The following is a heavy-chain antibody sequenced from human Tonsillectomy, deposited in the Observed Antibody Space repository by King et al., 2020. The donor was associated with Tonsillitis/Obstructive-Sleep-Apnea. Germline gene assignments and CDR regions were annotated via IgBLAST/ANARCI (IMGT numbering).Heavy chain of an antibody. V-gene: IGHV5-10-1*03. CDR2: IDPSDSYT. Sequence: QLVQSGAEVKKPGESLRMSCKGSGYSFTNYWINWVRQMPGKGLEWMGRIDPSDSYTNYSPSFQGHVTISADKSISTAYLQWSSLKASDTAMYYCATYYYDSSSYRGGFDYWGQGTLVTVSS. CDR3: ATYYYDSSSYRGGFDY. CDR1: GYSFTNYW. D-gene: IGHD3-22*01. J-gene: IGHJ4*02.